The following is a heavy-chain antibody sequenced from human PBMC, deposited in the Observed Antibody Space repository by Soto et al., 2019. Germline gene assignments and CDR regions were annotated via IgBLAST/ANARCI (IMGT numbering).Heavy chain of an antibody. J-gene: IGHJ3*02. V-gene: IGHV4-59*01. CDR2: IYYSGST. CDR3: ARERRSGYYIFAFDI. CDR1: GGSISSYY. Sequence: PSETLSLTCTVSGGSISSYYWSWIRRPPGKGLEWIGYIYYSGSTNYNPSLKSRVTISVDTSKNQFSLKLSSVTAADTAVYYCARERRSGYYIFAFDIWGQGTMVTVSS. D-gene: IGHD3-3*01.